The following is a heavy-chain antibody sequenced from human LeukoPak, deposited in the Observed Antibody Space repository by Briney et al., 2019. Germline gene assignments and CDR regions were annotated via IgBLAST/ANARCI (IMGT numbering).Heavy chain of an antibody. CDR2: VNWNGGST. Sequence: GGSLRLSCAASGFTFDNYGLTWVRQVQGKGLEGVSGVNWNGGSTGYADSVKGRFTISRDNAKNSLYLQMNSLRAEDTAVYYCARDGGRVVAATLIFYYYYYMDVWGKGTTVTVSS. CDR3: ARDGGRVVAATLIFYYYYYMDV. D-gene: IGHD2-15*01. CDR1: GFTFDNYG. J-gene: IGHJ6*03. V-gene: IGHV3-20*04.